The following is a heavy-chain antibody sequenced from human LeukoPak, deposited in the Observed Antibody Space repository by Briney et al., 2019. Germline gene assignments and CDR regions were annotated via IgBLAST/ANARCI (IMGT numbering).Heavy chain of an antibody. CDR3: AKDRTAHSWFDP. Sequence: PGGSLRLSCAASGFTFSSYGMHWVRQAPGKGLEWVAFIRYDGSNKYYADSVKGRFTISRDNSKNTLYLQMNSLRAEDTAVYYCAKDRTAHSWFDPWGQGTLVTVSS. V-gene: IGHV3-30*02. CDR2: IRYDGSNK. D-gene: IGHD5-18*01. J-gene: IGHJ5*02. CDR1: GFTFSSYG.